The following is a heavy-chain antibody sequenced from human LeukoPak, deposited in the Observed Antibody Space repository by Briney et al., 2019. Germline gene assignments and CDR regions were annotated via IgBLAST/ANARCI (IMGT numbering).Heavy chain of an antibody. D-gene: IGHD6-6*01. CDR2: VSYSGIT. CDR3: SRGRLRSAQDY. V-gene: IGHV4-59*01. CDR1: GGSINNDY. Sequence: PSETLSLTCTVSGGSINNDYWSWFRQPPGKGLEWIGCVSYSGITNYNPSLKSQITISIHTSRSQFSLKLNSVTAADTAVYYCSRGRLRSAQDYWGQGILVTVSS. J-gene: IGHJ4*02.